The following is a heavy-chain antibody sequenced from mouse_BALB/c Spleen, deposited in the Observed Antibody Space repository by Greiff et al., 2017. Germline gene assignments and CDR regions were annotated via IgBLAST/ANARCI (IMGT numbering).Heavy chain of an antibody. Sequence: QVQLQQPGAELVMPGASVKMSCKASGYTFTDYWMHWVKQRPGQGLEWIGAIDTSDSYTSYNQKFKGKATLTVDESSSTAFMQLSSLTSEDSVVYYCARSTGLNPFAYWGQGTLVTVSA. J-gene: IGHJ3*01. CDR1: GYTFTDYW. CDR2: IDTSDSYT. CDR3: ARSTGLNPFAY. D-gene: IGHD1-3*01. V-gene: IGHV1-69*01.